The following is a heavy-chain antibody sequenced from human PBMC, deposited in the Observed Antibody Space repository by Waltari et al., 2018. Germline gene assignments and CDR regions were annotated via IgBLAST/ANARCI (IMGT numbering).Heavy chain of an antibody. J-gene: IGHJ4*02. CDR3: ARGGLAGATPDY. CDR2: VNNEGTHT. V-gene: IGHV3-74*03. CDR1: GFTFNNYW. Sequence: EVRLVESGGGLVQPGGSLRLSCEASGFTFNNYWIHWVRHAPGKGLVWVAYVNNEGTHTAYVDAVKGRFTASRDNAKNTLYLQMNSLRVEDTAVYYCARGGLAGATPDYWGQGTLVTVSS. D-gene: IGHD1-26*01.